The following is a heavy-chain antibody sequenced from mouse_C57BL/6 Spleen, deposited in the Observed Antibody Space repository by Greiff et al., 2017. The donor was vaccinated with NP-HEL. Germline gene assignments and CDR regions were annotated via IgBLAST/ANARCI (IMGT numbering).Heavy chain of an antibody. CDR2: IYPRDGST. Sequence: QVQLQQPDAELVKPGASVKISCKVSGYTFTDHTIHWMKQRPEQGLEWIGYIYPRDGSTKYNEKFKGKATLTADKSSSTAYMQLNSLTSEDSAVYFCARRIGITTPLGYFDVWGTGTTVTVSS. CDR3: ARRIGITTPLGYFDV. CDR1: GYTFTDHT. J-gene: IGHJ1*03. V-gene: IGHV1-78*01. D-gene: IGHD1-1*01.